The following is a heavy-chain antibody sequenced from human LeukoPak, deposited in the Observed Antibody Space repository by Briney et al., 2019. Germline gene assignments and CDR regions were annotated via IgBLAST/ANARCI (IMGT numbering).Heavy chain of an antibody. V-gene: IGHV4-31*03. CDR1: GGSISSGGYY. CDR3: ARGERAAASLMDV. CDR2: IYYSGST. D-gene: IGHD1-1*01. J-gene: IGHJ6*04. Sequence: SQTLSLTCTVSGGSISSGGYYWSWIRQHPGKGLEWIGYIYYSGSTYYNPSLKSRVTISVDTSKNQFSLKLSSVTAPDSAVYYCARGERAAASLMDVWGKGTTVTVSS.